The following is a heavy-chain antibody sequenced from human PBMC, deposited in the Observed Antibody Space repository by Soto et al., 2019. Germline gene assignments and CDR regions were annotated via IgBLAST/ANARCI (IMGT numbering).Heavy chain of an antibody. Sequence: GGSLRLSCAASGFTVSSNYMSWVRQAPGKGLEWVSVIYSGGSTYYADSVKGRFTISRDNSKNTLYLQMNSLRAEDTAVYYCARDGVVPAAIGGMDVWGQGTTVTVSS. CDR3: ARDGVVPAAIGGMDV. D-gene: IGHD2-2*01. CDR1: GFTVSSNY. CDR2: IYSGGST. V-gene: IGHV3-53*01. J-gene: IGHJ6*02.